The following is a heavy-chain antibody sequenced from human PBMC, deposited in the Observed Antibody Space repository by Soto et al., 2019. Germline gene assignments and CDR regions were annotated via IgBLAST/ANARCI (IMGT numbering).Heavy chain of an antibody. J-gene: IGHJ4*02. CDR3: ASLYAGAGDNDHTHAY. V-gene: IGHV5-10-1*01. Sequence: GESLKISCKGSGYSFTSYWISWVRQMPGKGLEWMGRIDPSDSYTNYSPSFQGHVTISADKSISTAYLQWSSLKASDTAMYYCASLYAGAGDNDHTHAYRGQGTLVPVSS. CDR1: GYSFTSYW. CDR2: IDPSDSYT. D-gene: IGHD1-1*01.